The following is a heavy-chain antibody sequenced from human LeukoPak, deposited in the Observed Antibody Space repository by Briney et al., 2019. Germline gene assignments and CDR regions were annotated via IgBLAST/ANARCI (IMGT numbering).Heavy chain of an antibody. Sequence: GASVKVSCKASGYTFTGYYMHWVRQAPGQGLEWMGWINPNSGGTNYAQKFQGRVTMTRDTSISTAYMELSRLRSDDTAVYYCARDLLYCGGDCYPDAFDIWGQGTMVTVSS. V-gene: IGHV1-2*02. CDR3: ARDLLYCGGDCYPDAFDI. J-gene: IGHJ3*02. CDR2: INPNSGGT. CDR1: GYTFTGYY. D-gene: IGHD2-21*02.